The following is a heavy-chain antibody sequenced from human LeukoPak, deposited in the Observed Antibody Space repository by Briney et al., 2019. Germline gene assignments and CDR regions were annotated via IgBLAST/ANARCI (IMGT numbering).Heavy chain of an antibody. J-gene: IGHJ4*02. CDR2: ITNSSRYM. CDR1: GFIFSKYI. CDR3: ARSYEGSGYSD. Sequence: GGSLRLSCAASGFIFSKYIMNWVRQAPGKGPEWVSSITNSSRYMYYADSVKGRFTISRDNAKNSLYLQMNSLRAEDTAVYYCARSYEGSGYSDWGQGTLVTVSS. V-gene: IGHV3-21*01. D-gene: IGHD3-3*01.